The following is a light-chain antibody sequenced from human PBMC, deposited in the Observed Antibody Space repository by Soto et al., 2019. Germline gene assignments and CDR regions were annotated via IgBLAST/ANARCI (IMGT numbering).Light chain of an antibody. Sequence: QSVLTQPASVSGSPGQSITISCTGTSSDVGLYNLVSWYQHLPGKAPKLIIYEVNERPSGISDRFSGSKSGNTASLTISGLQDEDEADYYCCSYVGSSIVMFGGGTKLTVL. CDR2: EVN. CDR3: CSYVGSSIVM. J-gene: IGLJ3*02. V-gene: IGLV2-23*02. CDR1: SSDVGLYNL.